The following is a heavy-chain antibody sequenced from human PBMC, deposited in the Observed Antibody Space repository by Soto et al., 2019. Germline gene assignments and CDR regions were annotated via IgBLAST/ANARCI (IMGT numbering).Heavy chain of an antibody. CDR2: IYYSGST. CDR1: GGSIRSYY. J-gene: IGHJ4*02. CDR3: ARLYGSCFDY. D-gene: IGHD3-10*01. Sequence: QVQLQESGPGLVKPSETLSLTCTVSGGSIRSYYWSWIRQPPGKGLEWIGYIYYSGSTNYNPSLKSRVTISGDTSKNQFSLKLSSVTAADTAVYYCARLYGSCFDYWGQGTLVTVSS. V-gene: IGHV4-59*08.